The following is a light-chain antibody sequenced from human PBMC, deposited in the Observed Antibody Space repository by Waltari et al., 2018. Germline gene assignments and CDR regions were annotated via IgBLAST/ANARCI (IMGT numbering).Light chain of an antibody. CDR2: DDS. J-gene: IGLJ2*01. CDR3: QVWDSGSRDHHVV. V-gene: IGLV3-21*04. CDR1: NIGGRR. Sequence: SYVLTQAPSVSVAPGKTATITCGGNNIGGRRVHWYRQKPGQAPALVMYDDSDRPSGIPERFSGSNSGNTATLTISRVEAGDEADYYCQVWDSGSRDHHVVFGGGTKLTVL.